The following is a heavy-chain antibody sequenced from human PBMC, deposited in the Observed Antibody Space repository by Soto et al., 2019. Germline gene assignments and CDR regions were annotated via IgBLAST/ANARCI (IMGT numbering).Heavy chain of an antibody. V-gene: IGHV1-46*04. D-gene: IGHD3-10*01. CDR2: INPLGFST. Sequence: QVQLVQSGAEVKKPGASVKVSCKASGYTFTSYNMHWVRQAPGQGLEWVGMINPLGFSTTYAQKLRGRVTMTRDTSTNTVYMELTNLRSDDTAVYYCASAAGRFGELYWFDPWGQGTLVTVSP. CDR1: GYTFTSYN. J-gene: IGHJ5*02. CDR3: ASAAGRFGELYWFDP.